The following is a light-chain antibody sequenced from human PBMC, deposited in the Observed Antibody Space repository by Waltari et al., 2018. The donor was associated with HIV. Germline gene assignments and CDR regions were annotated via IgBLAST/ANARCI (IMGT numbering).Light chain of an antibody. CDR1: CRDVAVYHY. V-gene: IGLV2-14*01. Sequence: QSALTQPASVSGSPGQSITISCTGSCRDVAVYHYLSWYQQSPDKVTKLMFYEVSIRPSGVSNRFSASKSGNTASVTISGLQAEDEAEYYCSSYTSKNALVFGGGTKLTVL. CDR3: SSYTSKNALV. J-gene: IGLJ3*02. CDR2: EVS.